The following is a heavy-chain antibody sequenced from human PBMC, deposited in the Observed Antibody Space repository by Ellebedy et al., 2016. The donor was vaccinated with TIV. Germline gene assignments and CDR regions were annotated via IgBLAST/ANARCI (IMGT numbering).Heavy chain of an antibody. J-gene: IGHJ4*02. CDR3: VLMIVVVN. CDR2: INGAGLNT. CDR1: GFTFSRLA. D-gene: IGHD3-22*01. Sequence: GGSLRLSXAASGFTFSRLAMSLVRHAPGKGLECISFINGAGLNTYYADSVKGRFTISRDNSKNPLYLQMNSLRAEDTAVYYCVLMIVVVNWGQGTLVTVSS. V-gene: IGHV3-23*01.